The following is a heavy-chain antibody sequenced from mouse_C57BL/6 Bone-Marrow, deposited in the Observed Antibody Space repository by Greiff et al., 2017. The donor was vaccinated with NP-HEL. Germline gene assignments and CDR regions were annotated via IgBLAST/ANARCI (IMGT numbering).Heavy chain of an antibody. D-gene: IGHD1-1*01. CDR1: GFTFSNYW. Sequence: EVQLVESGGGLVQPGGSMKLSCVASGFTFSNYWMNWVRQSPEKGLEWVAQIRLKSDNYATHYAESVKGRFTISRDDSKSSVYLQMNNLRAEDTGIYYCTLTTVVATDWGQGTTLTVSS. CDR3: TLTTVVATD. CDR2: IRLKSDNYAT. J-gene: IGHJ2*01. V-gene: IGHV6-3*01.